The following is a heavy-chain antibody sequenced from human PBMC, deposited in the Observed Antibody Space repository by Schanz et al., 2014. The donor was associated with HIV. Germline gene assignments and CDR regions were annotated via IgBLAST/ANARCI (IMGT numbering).Heavy chain of an antibody. J-gene: IGHJ4*02. CDR2: IRDSDGIA. CDR3: AKLAVRSDYNGRDY. CDR1: GFTFSSYA. D-gene: IGHD3-10*01. Sequence: EVQLLESGGGLVQPGGSLRLSCAASGFTFSSYAMSWVRQAPGKGLEWVSAIRDSDGIATYADSVKGRFTISKDNSKNILYLQLNNLRVEDTATYFCAKLAVRSDYNGRDYWGQGTLVIVSS. V-gene: IGHV3-23*01.